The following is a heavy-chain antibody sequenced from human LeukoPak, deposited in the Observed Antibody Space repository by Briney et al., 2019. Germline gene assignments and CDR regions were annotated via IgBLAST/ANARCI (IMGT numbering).Heavy chain of an antibody. CDR2: IWYDGSNK. Sequence: GGSLRLSCAASGFTFSSYGMHWVRQAPGKGLEWVAVIWYDGSNKYYADSVKGRFTISRDNSKNTLYLQMNSLRAEDTAVYYCAKDRGVAGIEATDYWGQGTLVTVSS. CDR1: GFTFSSYG. V-gene: IGHV3-33*06. D-gene: IGHD6-19*01. J-gene: IGHJ4*02. CDR3: AKDRGVAGIEATDY.